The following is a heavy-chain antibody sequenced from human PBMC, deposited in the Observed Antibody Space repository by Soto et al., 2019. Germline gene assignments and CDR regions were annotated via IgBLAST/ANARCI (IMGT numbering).Heavy chain of an antibody. CDR2: IYYSGST. CDR3: ARDDSSGPDAFDI. D-gene: IGHD3-22*01. Sequence: PSETLSLTCTVSGGSISSYYWSWIRQPPGKGLEWIGYIYYSGSTNYNPSLKSRVTISVDTAKNQFSLKLSSVTAADTAVYYCARDDSSGPDAFDIWGQGTMVTVSS. V-gene: IGHV4-59*12. J-gene: IGHJ3*02. CDR1: GGSISSYY.